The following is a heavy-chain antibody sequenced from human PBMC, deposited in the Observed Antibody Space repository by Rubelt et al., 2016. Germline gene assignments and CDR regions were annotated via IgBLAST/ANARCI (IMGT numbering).Heavy chain of an antibody. V-gene: IGHV1-69*01. Sequence: QVQLVQSGAEVKKPGSSVKVSCKASGGTFSSYAISWVRQAPGQGLEWMGGIIPIFGTANYAQRSHGRVTITADESTSIAYMELSSLRSEDTAVYYCARVQYSSGWYFDYWGQGTLVTVSS. D-gene: IGHD6-19*01. CDR3: ARVQYSSGWYFDY. CDR2: IIPIFGTA. J-gene: IGHJ4*02. CDR1: GGTFSSYA.